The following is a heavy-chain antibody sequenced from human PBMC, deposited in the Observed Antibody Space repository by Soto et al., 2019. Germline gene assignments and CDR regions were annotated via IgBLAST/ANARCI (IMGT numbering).Heavy chain of an antibody. J-gene: IGHJ4*02. V-gene: IGHV4-39*01. CDR3: ARLWHDSSGYYYSFAQ. Sequence: SETLSLTCTVSGGSISNGDYYWGWIRQPPGKGLEWIGSIYYSGSTFYNPSLKSRVTMSVDTSKNQFSLRLNSVPAADTSLYYCARLWHDSSGYYYSFAQWGQGTLVTVSS. D-gene: IGHD3-22*01. CDR1: GGSISNGDYY. CDR2: IYYSGST.